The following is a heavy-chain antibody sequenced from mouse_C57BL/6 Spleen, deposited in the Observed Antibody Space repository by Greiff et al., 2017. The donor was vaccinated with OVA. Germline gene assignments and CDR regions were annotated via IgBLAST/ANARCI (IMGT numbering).Heavy chain of an antibody. V-gene: IGHV1-69*01. CDR3: ARWGIPSDAMDY. J-gene: IGHJ4*01. D-gene: IGHD5-1-1*01. Sequence: QVHVKQPGAELVMPGASVKLSCKASGYTFTSYWMHWVKQRPGQGLEWIGELDPSDSYTNYNQKFKGKSTLTVDKSSSTAYMQLSSLTSEDSAVYYCARWGIPSDAMDYWGQGTSVTVSS. CDR2: LDPSDSYT. CDR1: GYTFTSYW.